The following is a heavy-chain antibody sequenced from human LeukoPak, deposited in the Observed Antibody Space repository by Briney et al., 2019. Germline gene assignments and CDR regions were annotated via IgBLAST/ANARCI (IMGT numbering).Heavy chain of an antibody. V-gene: IGHV1-18*01. D-gene: IGHD3-3*01. J-gene: IGHJ4*02. CDR1: GYTFTSYG. Sequence: GASVKVSCKASGYTFTSYGISWVRQAPGQGLEWMGWISAYNGNTNYAQKLQGRVTMTTDTSTSTAYMELRSLRSDDTAVYYCASGYYTGKTPTVVDYWGQGTLVTVSS. CDR3: ASGYYTGKTPTVVDY. CDR2: ISAYNGNT.